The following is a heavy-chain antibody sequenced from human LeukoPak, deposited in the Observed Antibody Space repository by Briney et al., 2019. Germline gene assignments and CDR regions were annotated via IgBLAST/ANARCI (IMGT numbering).Heavy chain of an antibody. CDR2: INPNSGGT. J-gene: IGHJ5*02. D-gene: IGHD6-19*01. Sequence: ASVKVSCKASGYTFTGYYMHWERQAPGQGLEWMGWINPNSGGTNYAQKFQGRVTMTRDTSISTAYMELSRLRSDDTAVYYCARGTAVAGNNWFDPWGQGTLVTVSS. CDR3: ARGTAVAGNNWFDP. V-gene: IGHV1-2*02. CDR1: GYTFTGYY.